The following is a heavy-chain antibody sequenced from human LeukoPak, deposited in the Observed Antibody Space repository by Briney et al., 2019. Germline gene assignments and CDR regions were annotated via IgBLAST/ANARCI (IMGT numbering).Heavy chain of an antibody. D-gene: IGHD6-19*01. CDR1: GFTFSSYG. J-gene: IGHJ4*02. Sequence: GGSLRLSCAASGFTFSSYGMHWVRQAPGKGLEWVAVIWYDGSNKYYADSVKGRFTISRDNSKNTLYLQMNGLRAEDTAVYYCAREFIAVAGPWGGYFDYWGQGTLVTVSS. V-gene: IGHV3-33*01. CDR2: IWYDGSNK. CDR3: AREFIAVAGPWGGYFDY.